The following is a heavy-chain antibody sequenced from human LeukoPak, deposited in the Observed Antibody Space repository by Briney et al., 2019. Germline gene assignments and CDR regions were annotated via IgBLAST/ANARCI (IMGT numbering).Heavy chain of an antibody. D-gene: IGHD3-16*01. J-gene: IGHJ4*02. CDR3: ARRSVGGGERFDY. CDR2: IYNSGST. Sequence: SETLSLTCTVSGGSVSSGGYYWTWIRQPPGKGLEWIGYIYNSGSTNYNPSLKSRVTISADTSKNQFSLKLSSVTAVDMAVYYCARRSVGGGERFDYWCQGILVTVSS. V-gene: IGHV4-61*08. CDR1: GGSVSSGGYY.